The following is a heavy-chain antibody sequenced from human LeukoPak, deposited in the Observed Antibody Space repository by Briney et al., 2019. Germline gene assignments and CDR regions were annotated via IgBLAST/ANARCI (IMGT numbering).Heavy chain of an antibody. V-gene: IGHV3-21*01. D-gene: IGHD1-1*01. CDR2: ISTSSSYI. CDR1: GFTFSNYA. Sequence: GGSLRLSCAASGFTFSNYAMRWVRQAPGKGLEWVSSISTSSSYIYYADSVKGRFTISRDNAKNSVYLQMNSLRAEDTAVYYCARGVWNDEGLDSWGQGTLVIVSS. CDR3: ARGVWNDEGLDS. J-gene: IGHJ4*02.